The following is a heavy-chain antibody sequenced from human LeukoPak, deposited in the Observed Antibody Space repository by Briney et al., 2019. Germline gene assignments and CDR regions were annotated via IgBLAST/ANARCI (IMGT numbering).Heavy chain of an antibody. Sequence: SGTLSLTCAVSGGSISSSNWWSWVRRPPGKGLEWIGEIYHGGSTNYNPSLKRRVTISVDKSKNQFYLKLNSVTAADTGVYYCARVPREDSGYDPAFDYWGQGTLVTVPS. CDR3: ARVPREDSGYDPAFDY. J-gene: IGHJ4*02. CDR2: IYHGGST. V-gene: IGHV4-4*02. D-gene: IGHD5-12*01. CDR1: GGSISSSNW.